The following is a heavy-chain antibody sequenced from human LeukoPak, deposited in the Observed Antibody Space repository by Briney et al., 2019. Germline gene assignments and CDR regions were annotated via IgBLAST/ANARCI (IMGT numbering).Heavy chain of an antibody. CDR2: ISSSGSTI. CDR3: ARPIAAAGRNAFDI. V-gene: IGHV3-11*01. J-gene: IGHJ3*02. CDR1: GFTFSDYY. D-gene: IGHD6-13*01. Sequence: GGSLRLSCAASGFTFSDYYMSWIRQAPGKGLEGVSYISSSGSTIYYADSVKGRFTISRDNAKNSLYLQMNSLRAEDTAVYYCARPIAAAGRNAFDIWGQGTMVTVSS.